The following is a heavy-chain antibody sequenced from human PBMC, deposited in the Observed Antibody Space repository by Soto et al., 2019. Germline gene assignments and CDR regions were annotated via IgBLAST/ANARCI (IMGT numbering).Heavy chain of an antibody. J-gene: IGHJ4*02. CDR2: IIPNSGTT. V-gene: IGHV1-69*01. CDR3: ARDLGGEATIRF. CDR1: GGSFRNFV. Sequence: QVQLVQSGAEVKKPGSSVKVSCKASGGSFRNFVIGWVRQAPGQGLEWMGGIIPNSGTTNYAQKFQGKVTITADESTSTAYMELSGLTSEDTSLYYCARDLGGEATIRFWGQGTLVTVSS. D-gene: IGHD3-16*01.